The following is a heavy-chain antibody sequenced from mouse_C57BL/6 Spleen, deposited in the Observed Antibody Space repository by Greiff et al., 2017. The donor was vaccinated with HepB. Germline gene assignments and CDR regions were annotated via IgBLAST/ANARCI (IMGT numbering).Heavy chain of an antibody. D-gene: IGHD1-1*01. CDR2: ISSGSSTI. J-gene: IGHJ2*01. V-gene: IGHV5-17*01. Sequence: EVQGVESGGGLVKPGGSLKLSCAASGFTFSDYGMHWVRQAPEKGLEWVAYISSGSSTIYYADTVKGRFTISRDNAKNTLFLQMTSLRSEDTAMYYCAREIYYYGRRDFDYWGQGTTLTVSS. CDR3: AREIYYYGRRDFDY. CDR1: GFTFSDYG.